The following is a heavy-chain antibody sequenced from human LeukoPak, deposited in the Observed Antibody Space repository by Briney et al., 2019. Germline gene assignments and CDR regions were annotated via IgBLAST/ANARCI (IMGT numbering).Heavy chain of an antibody. CDR1: GFTFSSNG. CDR2: ISYDGSNK. CDR3: AKDSGSYGVDY. J-gene: IGHJ4*02. D-gene: IGHD1-26*01. V-gene: IGHV3-30*18. Sequence: GGSLRLSCAASGFTFSSNGMHWVRQAPGKGLEWVAVISYDGSNKYYADSVKGRFTISRDNSKNTLYLQMNSLRAEDTAVYYCAKDSGSYGVDYWGQGTLVTVSS.